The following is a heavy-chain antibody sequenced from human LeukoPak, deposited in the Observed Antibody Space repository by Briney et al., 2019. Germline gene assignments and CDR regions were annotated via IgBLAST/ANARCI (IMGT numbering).Heavy chain of an antibody. J-gene: IGHJ4*02. V-gene: IGHV3-30-3*01. Sequence: PGGSLRLSCAASGFTFSSYAMHWVRQAPGKGLEWVAVISYDGSNKYYADSVKGRFTISRDNSKNTLYLQMNSLRAEDTAVYYCARDLVGRGNYYDFWSRYYTGIDYWGQGTLVTVSS. CDR3: ARDLVGRGNYYDFWSRYYTGIDY. CDR2: ISYDGSNK. CDR1: GFTFSSYA. D-gene: IGHD3-3*01.